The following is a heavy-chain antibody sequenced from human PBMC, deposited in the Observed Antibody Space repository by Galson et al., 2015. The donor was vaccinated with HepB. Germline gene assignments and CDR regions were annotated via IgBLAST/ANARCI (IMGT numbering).Heavy chain of an antibody. Sequence: SCKVSGYTLTELSMHWVRQAPGKGLEWKGGFDPEDGETIYAQKFQGRVTMTEDTSTDTAYMELSSLRSEDTAVYYCATDPKHSMVRGVMNYWGQGTLVTVSS. CDR2: FDPEDGET. J-gene: IGHJ4*02. V-gene: IGHV1-24*01. D-gene: IGHD3-10*01. CDR1: GYTLTELS. CDR3: ATDPKHSMVRGVMNY.